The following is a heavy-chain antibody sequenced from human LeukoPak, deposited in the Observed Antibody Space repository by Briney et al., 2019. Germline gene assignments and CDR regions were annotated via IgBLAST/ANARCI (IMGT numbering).Heavy chain of an antibody. Sequence: GGSLRLSCAASGFSFSNYDMHWIRQAPGKGLEWVAVIWYDGSNKYYADSVKGRFTISRDNSKNTLYLQMNSLRVEDTAVYYCARGDPTVTTKQNFDYWGQGTLVTVSS. CDR1: GFSFSNYD. CDR2: IWYDGSNK. D-gene: IGHD4-17*01. J-gene: IGHJ4*02. V-gene: IGHV3-33*01. CDR3: ARGDPTVTTKQNFDY.